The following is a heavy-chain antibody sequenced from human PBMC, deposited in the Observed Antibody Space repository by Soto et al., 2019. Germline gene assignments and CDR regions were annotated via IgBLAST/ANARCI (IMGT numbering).Heavy chain of an antibody. D-gene: IGHD3-16*02. CDR2: IYYRGST. J-gene: IGHJ4*02. Sequence: QVQLQESGPGLVKPSQTLSLTCTVSGGSISSGDYYWSWIRQPPGKGLEWIGYIYYRGSTYYNPSLKSRVTISVATSQNQFPLKLRFGTAADTAVYYCASALSDESGELSNDWGVKFDYWGQGTLVTVSS. CDR1: GGSISSGDYY. CDR3: ASALSDESGELSNDWGVKFDY. V-gene: IGHV4-30-4*01.